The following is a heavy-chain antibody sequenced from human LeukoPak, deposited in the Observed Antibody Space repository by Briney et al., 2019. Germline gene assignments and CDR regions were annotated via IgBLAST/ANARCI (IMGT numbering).Heavy chain of an antibody. V-gene: IGHV4-39*01. Sequence: SETLSLTCTVSGGSISSNIYFWGWIRQTPEKGLEWIGNIYFSGATYYNPSLKSRVTISVDTSKNQFSLSLSVVAAADTVVYYCAKLSSNWYFDSWGRGTLVTVSS. CDR3: AKLSSNWYFDS. CDR1: GGSISSNIYF. D-gene: IGHD1-1*01. J-gene: IGHJ4*02. CDR2: IYFSGAT.